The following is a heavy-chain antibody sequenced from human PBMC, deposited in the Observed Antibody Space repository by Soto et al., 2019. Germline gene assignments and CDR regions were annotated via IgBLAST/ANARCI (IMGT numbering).Heavy chain of an antibody. CDR3: ARSPRYCSGGGCYTTAGRDDAFDI. V-gene: IGHV1-69*12. CDR2: IIPIFGTA. CDR1: GGTFSSYA. D-gene: IGHD2-15*01. J-gene: IGHJ3*02. Sequence: QVQLVQSGAEVKKPGSSVKVSCKASGGTFSSYAISWVRQAPGQGLEWMGGIIPIFGTANYAQKCQGRVTITADESTSTADMELSSLGFEDTAVYYCARSPRYCSGGGCYTTAGRDDAFDIWGQGTMVTVSS.